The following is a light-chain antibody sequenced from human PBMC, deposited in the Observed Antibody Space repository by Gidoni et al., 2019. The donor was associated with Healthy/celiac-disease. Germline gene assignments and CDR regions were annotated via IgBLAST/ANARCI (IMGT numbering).Light chain of an antibody. Sequence: QSALTQPASVSGSPGQSITISCPGTSSDVGGYNYVSWYQQHPGKAPKRMIYDVSNRPSGVSNRFSGSKSGNTASLTISGLQAEDEADYYCSSYTSSSTLDVVFGGGTKLTVL. V-gene: IGLV2-14*01. CDR2: DVS. CDR3: SSYTSSSTLDVV. J-gene: IGLJ2*01. CDR1: SSDVGGYNY.